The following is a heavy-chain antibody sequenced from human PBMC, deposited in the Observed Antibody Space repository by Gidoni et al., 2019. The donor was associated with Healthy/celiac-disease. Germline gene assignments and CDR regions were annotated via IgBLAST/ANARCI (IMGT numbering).Heavy chain of an antibody. V-gene: IGHV3-30-3*01. CDR1: GFTFSSYA. D-gene: IGHD3-22*01. CDR2: ISYDGSNK. J-gene: IGHJ4*02. Sequence: QVQLVESGGGVVQPGRSLRLSCAASGFTFSSYAMHWVRQAPGKGLEWVAVISYDGSNKYYADSVKGRFTISRDNSKNTLYLQMNSLRAEDTAVYYCARDTAKNYYYDSSGYTYWGQGTLVTVSS. CDR3: ARDTAKNYYYDSSGYTY.